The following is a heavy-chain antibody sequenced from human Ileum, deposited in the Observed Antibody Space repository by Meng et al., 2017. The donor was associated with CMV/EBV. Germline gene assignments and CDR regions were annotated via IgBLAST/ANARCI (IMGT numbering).Heavy chain of an antibody. CDR3: AGLVLWDGGRGP. CDR2: TVYGGNT. V-gene: IGHV4-61*01. CDR1: VGSVSSGSYH. D-gene: IGHD1-26*01. J-gene: IGHJ5*02. Sequence: VSVGSVSSGSYHWNWIRQPPGKGLEWIGQTVYGGNTNYSPSLKSRLTISVDTSKNQFSLNLNSVTAADTAVYYCAGLVLWDGGRGPWGQGTLVTVSS.